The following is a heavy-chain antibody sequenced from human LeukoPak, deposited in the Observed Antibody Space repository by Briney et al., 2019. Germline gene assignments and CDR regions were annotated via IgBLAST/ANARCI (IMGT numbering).Heavy chain of an antibody. CDR1: GFTFSSYG. Sequence: PGGSLRLSCAASGFTFSSYGMHWVRQAPGKGLEWVAAIWYDGSNKYYADSVKGRFTISRNNSKNTLYLQMNSLRAEDTAVYYCARDAFWNGFDYWGQGTLVTVSS. V-gene: IGHV3-33*01. CDR2: IWYDGSNK. D-gene: IGHD1-1*01. J-gene: IGHJ4*02. CDR3: ARDAFWNGFDY.